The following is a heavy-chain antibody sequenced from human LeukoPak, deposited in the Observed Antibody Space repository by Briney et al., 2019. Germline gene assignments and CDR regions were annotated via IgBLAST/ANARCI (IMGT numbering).Heavy chain of an antibody. CDR3: AKNLAYSYGNTRLDY. J-gene: IGHJ4*02. Sequence: GRSLTLSCATSGFTLSSYAVSSARQAPGKGREWGSGISGSGSSTYYADSVKRPFTISRDNPKNTLFLQLNSLRAEDTAVYFCAKNLAYSYGNTRLDYWGQGTLVTVSS. D-gene: IGHD5-18*01. CDR1: GFTLSSYA. V-gene: IGHV3-23*01. CDR2: ISGSGSST.